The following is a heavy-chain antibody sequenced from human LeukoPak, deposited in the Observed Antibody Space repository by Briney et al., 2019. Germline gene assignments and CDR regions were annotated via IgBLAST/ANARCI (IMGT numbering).Heavy chain of an antibody. CDR1: GFTFSSYA. Sequence: PGGSLRLSCAASGFTFSSYAMHWVRQAPGKGLEWVAVISYDGSNKYYADSVKGRFTISRDNAKNSLYLQMNSLRAEDTAVYYCARDYYDSSGYWNTPAGYDYWGQGTLVTVSS. J-gene: IGHJ4*02. V-gene: IGHV3-30-3*01. CDR2: ISYDGSNK. CDR3: ARDYYDSSGYWNTPAGYDY. D-gene: IGHD3-22*01.